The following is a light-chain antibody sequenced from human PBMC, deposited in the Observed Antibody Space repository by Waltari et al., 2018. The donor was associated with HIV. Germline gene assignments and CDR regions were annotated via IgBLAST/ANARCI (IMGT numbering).Light chain of an antibody. CDR1: HSVFYRPNNKNY. Sequence: DVLMTQSSDCLAVSLGVTANINCKSPHSVFYRPNNKNYIAWYQQRPGQAPKLLISWASARESGVSDRFSGSGSGTNFTLTITSLKTEDVAIYFCQQYLSPPPTFGQGTKVQIK. CDR3: QQYLSPPPT. J-gene: IGKJ1*01. V-gene: IGKV4-1*01. CDR2: WAS.